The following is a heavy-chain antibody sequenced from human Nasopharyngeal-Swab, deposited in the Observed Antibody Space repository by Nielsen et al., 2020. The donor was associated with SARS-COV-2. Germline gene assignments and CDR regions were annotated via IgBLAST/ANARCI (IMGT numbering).Heavy chain of an antibody. CDR2: IYYSGST. D-gene: IGHD3-10*01. V-gene: IGHV4-39*01. Sequence: WIREAPGKGLEWIGSIYYSGSTYYNPSLKSRVTISVDTSKNQFSLKLSSVTAADTAVYYCAPYGSGSYGVYWGQGTLVTVSS. J-gene: IGHJ4*02. CDR3: APYGSGSYGVY.